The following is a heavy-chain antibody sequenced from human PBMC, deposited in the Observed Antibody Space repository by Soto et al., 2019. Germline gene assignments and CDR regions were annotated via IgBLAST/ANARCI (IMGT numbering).Heavy chain of an antibody. CDR3: VKDRRFLEWSPSYGMDV. CDR2: ISGSGGST. Sequence: PGGSLRLSCAASGFTFSSYAMSWVRQAPGKGLEWVSAISGSGGSTYYADSVKGRFTISRDNSKNTLYLQMSSLRAEDTAVYYCVKDRRFLEWSPSYGMDVWGQGTTVTVSS. V-gene: IGHV3-23*01. D-gene: IGHD3-3*01. J-gene: IGHJ6*01. CDR1: GFTFSSYA.